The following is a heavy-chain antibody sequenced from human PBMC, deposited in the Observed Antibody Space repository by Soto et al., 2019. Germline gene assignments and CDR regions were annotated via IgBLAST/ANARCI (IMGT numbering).Heavy chain of an antibody. D-gene: IGHD1-26*01. J-gene: IGHJ3*02. V-gene: IGHV3-13*01. CDR2: IGTAGDT. Sequence: EVQLVESGGGLVQPGGSLRLSCAASGFTFSSYDMHWVRQATGKGLEWVSAIGTAGDTYYPGSVKGRFTISRENAKNSLYLQMNSLRAEDTAVYYCARIVGATGDDAFDIWGQGTMVTVSS. CDR1: GFTFSSYD. CDR3: ARIVGATGDDAFDI.